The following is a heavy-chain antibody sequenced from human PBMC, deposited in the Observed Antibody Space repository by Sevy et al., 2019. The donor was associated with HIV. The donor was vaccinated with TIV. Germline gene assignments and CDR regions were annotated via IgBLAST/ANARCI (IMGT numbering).Heavy chain of an antibody. D-gene: IGHD3-22*01. CDR1: GFTFSSYW. CDR2: INQDGSDK. V-gene: IGHV3-7*01. J-gene: IGHJ4*02. Sequence: QLGGSLRLSCAASGFTFSSYWMSWVRQAPGKGLEWVANINQDGSDKYYVDSVKGQFTISRDNAKNSLYLQMNSLRAEETAVYYCARPYRTDPFYYSDSSGYYYPTYFESWGQGTLVTVSS. CDR3: ARPYRTDPFYYSDSSGYYYPTYFES.